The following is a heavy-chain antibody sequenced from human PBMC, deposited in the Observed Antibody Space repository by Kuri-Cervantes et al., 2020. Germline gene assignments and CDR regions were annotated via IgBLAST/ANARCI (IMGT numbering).Heavy chain of an antibody. CDR3: ARGGAIYFWLDV. CDR2: IYHSGST. V-gene: IGHV4-30-2*01. Sequence: LRLSCAVFGGSISSGGYSWSWIRQPPGKGLEWIGYIYHSGSTYYNPSLKSRVTISVDRSKNQFSLKLTSVTAADTAVYYCARGGAIYFWLDVWGKGTTVTVSS. CDR1: GGSISSGGYS. D-gene: IGHD2/OR15-2a*01. J-gene: IGHJ6*04.